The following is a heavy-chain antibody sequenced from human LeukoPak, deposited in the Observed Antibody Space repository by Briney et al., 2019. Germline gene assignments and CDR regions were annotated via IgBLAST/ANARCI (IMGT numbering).Heavy chain of an antibody. J-gene: IGHJ4*02. CDR2: IQQDGSEK. V-gene: IGHV3-7*01. Sequence: GGSLRLSCAASGFSFSIYWVRWVRQAPGKGLEWVANIQQDGSEKYYVDSVKGRFTISRDNAKNSLYLQMNSLRAEDTAVYYCATSRNGHNWSYFDYWGQGTLVTVSS. D-gene: IGHD5-24*01. CDR3: ATSRNGHNWSYFDY. CDR1: GFSFSIYW.